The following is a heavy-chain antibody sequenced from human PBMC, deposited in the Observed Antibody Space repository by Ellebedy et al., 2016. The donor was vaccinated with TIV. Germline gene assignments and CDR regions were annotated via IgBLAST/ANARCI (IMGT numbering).Heavy chain of an antibody. CDR2: INNNGGNT. CDR1: GFTFSHYA. V-gene: IGHV3-64D*06. Sequence: PGGSLRLSCSASGFTFSHYAMHWVRQAPGKGLEYVSAINNNGGNTYYADSVKGRFTISRDNSKNTLYLQMSSLRPEGTAMYYCVKDRGDIIRDFDYWGQGTLVTVSS. CDR3: VKDRGDIIRDFDY. J-gene: IGHJ4*02. D-gene: IGHD2-21*02.